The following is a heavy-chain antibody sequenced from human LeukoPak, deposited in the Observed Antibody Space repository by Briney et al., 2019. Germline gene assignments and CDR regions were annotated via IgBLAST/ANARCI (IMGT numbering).Heavy chain of an antibody. J-gene: IGHJ6*03. Sequence: SETLSLTCTVSGGSISSYYWSWIRQPAGKGLEWIGRIYTSGSTNYNPSLKSRVTMSVDTSKNQFSLKLSSVTAADTAVYYCARGGTVADYYYYMDVWGKGTTVTISS. D-gene: IGHD1/OR15-1a*01. CDR3: ARGGTVADYYYYMDV. V-gene: IGHV4-4*07. CDR2: IYTSGST. CDR1: GGSISSYY.